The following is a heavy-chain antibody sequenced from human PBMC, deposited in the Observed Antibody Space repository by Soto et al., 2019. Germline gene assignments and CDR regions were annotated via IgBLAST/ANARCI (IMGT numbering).Heavy chain of an antibody. CDR3: ARARQYCSSSSCYLDP. D-gene: IGHD2-2*01. CDR1: GGSISSNNW. J-gene: IGHJ5*02. Sequence: PETLSLTCAVSGGSISSNNWWNWVRQPPGKGLEWIGEIHHSGSTNYNPSLKSRVTISVDKSKNQFSLKLNSVTAADTAVYYCARARQYCSSSSCYLDPWGQGTLVTVSS. CDR2: IHHSGST. V-gene: IGHV4-4*03.